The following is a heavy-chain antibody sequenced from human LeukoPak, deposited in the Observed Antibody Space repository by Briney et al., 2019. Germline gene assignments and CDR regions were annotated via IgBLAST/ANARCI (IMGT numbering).Heavy chain of an antibody. Sequence: PGGSLRLSCAASGFTFSSYAMSWVRQAPGKGLEWVSAISGSGGSTYYADSVKGRFTISRDNSKNTLYLQMNSLRAEDTAVYYCAKDRLPYYYDSSGSVLDAFDIWGQGTMVTVSS. CDR3: AKDRLPYYYDSSGSVLDAFDI. V-gene: IGHV3-23*01. D-gene: IGHD3-22*01. J-gene: IGHJ3*02. CDR2: ISGSGGST. CDR1: GFTFSSYA.